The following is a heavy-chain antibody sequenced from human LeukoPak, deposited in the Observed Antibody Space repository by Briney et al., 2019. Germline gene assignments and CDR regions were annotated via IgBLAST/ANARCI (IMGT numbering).Heavy chain of an antibody. CDR3: AIYVWGSSQGFDY. CDR1: GFTFSSYE. V-gene: IGHV3-48*03. D-gene: IGHD3-16*01. CDR2: ISSSGSTI. J-gene: IGHJ4*02. Sequence: GGSLRLSCAASGFTFSSYEMNWVRQAPGKGLEWVSYISSSGSTIYYADSVKGRFTISRDNAKNSLYLQMHSLRAEDTAVYYCAIYVWGSSQGFDYWGQGTLVTVSS.